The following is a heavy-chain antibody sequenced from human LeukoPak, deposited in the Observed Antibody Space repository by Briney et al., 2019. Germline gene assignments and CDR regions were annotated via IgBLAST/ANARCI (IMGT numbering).Heavy chain of an antibody. CDR2: IYYTGST. J-gene: IGHJ3*01. CDR3: ARHRDFHESSGYLPAFDV. Sequence: KPSETLPLTCIVSGDFISTSSDYWGWIRQPPGKGLEWIGSIYYTGSTHYKPSLRGRVTISVDTTNNQFSLRLSSVTAADTAMYYCARHRDFHESSGYLPAFDVWGQGRLINVSS. V-gene: IGHV4-39*01. CDR1: GDFISTSSDY. D-gene: IGHD3-22*01.